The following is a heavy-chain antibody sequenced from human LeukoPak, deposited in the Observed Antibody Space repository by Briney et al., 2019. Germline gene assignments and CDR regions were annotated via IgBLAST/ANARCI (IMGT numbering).Heavy chain of an antibody. D-gene: IGHD3-22*01. Sequence: SETLSLTCTVSGGSISSYYWSWIRQPPGKGLEWIGYIFHSGSTNNNPSLKSRVTISVDTSKNQFSLKLSPVTAADTAVYYCARHYYDSSGPHYKYGMDVWGQGTTVTVSS. J-gene: IGHJ6*02. CDR1: GGSISSYY. CDR3: ARHYYDSSGPHYKYGMDV. V-gene: IGHV4-59*08. CDR2: IFHSGST.